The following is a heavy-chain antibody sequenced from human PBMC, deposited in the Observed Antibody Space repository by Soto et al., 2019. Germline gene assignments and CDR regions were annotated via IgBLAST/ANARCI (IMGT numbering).Heavy chain of an antibody. CDR3: ARGYSSGWYPFRYYGTDV. CDR2: IYYSGST. D-gene: IGHD6-19*01. V-gene: IGHV4-39*01. J-gene: IGHJ6*02. Sequence: PSETLSLTCTVSGGSISSSIYYWGWIRHPPGKGLEWIGSIYYSGSTYYNPSLKSRVTISVDTSKNQFSLKLSSVTAADTAVYYCARGYSSGWYPFRYYGTDVWGQGTTVTVSS. CDR1: GGSISSSIYY.